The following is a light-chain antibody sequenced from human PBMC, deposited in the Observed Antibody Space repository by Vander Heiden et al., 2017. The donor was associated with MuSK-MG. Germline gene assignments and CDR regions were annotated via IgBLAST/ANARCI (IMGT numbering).Light chain of an antibody. Sequence: QPALTHPASLSGSPGQSITISCTGTSSDVGSYNLVSWYQQPPGKAPNLMLHEVSKRPSGVSNLFSGSKSGNADSLTLSGLQAEDEADYYCCSYAGSSTVLFGGGTKLTVL. CDR2: EVS. V-gene: IGLV2-23*02. CDR3: CSYAGSSTVL. J-gene: IGLJ2*01. CDR1: SSDVGSYNL.